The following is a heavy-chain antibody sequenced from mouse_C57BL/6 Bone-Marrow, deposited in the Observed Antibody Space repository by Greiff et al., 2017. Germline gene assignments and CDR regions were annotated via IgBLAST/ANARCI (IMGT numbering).Heavy chain of an antibody. CDR3: ARERYDYDGFAY. D-gene: IGHD2-4*01. Sequence: QVQLQQSGAELARPGASVKLSCKASGYTFTSYGISWVKQRTGQGLEWIGEIYPRSGNTYYNEKFKGKATLTADKSSSTAYIELRSLTSEDSAVYFCARERYDYDGFAYWGQGTLVTVSA. CDR2: IYPRSGNT. CDR1: GYTFTSYG. V-gene: IGHV1-81*01. J-gene: IGHJ3*01.